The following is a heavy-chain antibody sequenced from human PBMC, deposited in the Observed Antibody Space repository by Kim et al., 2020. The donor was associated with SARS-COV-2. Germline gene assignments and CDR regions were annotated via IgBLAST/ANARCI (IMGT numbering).Heavy chain of an antibody. V-gene: IGHV3-33*01. Sequence: YEASGKSRFTISRDNSKRPLYLQMNSLGAEATAVYYCARGRGNYYYFMDVWGKGTTVTVSS. CDR3: ARGRGNYYYFMDV. J-gene: IGHJ6*03.